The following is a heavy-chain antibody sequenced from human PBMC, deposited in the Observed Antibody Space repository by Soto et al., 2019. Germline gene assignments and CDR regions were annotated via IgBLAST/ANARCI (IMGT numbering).Heavy chain of an antibody. CDR2: IRSKAYGGTT. Sequence: PGGSLRLSCTASGFTFGDYAMSWFRQAPGKGLEWVGFIRSKAYGGTTEYAASVKGRFTISRDDSKSIAYLQMNSLKTEDTAVYYCTMTFADIWGSYRSWAFDIWGQGTMVTVSS. CDR3: TMTFADIWGSYRSWAFDI. J-gene: IGHJ3*02. D-gene: IGHD3-16*02. CDR1: GFTFGDYA. V-gene: IGHV3-49*03.